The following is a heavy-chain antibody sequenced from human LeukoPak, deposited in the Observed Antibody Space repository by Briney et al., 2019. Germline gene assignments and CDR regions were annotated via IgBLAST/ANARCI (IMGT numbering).Heavy chain of an antibody. J-gene: IGHJ3*02. CDR3: ASHGTSDAFDI. CDR2: IKQDGSGK. CDR1: GFTFSTYW. Sequence: GESLRLSCAASGFTFSTYWMTWVRQAPGKGLEWVASIKQDGSGKFYVDSVKGRFTISRDNAKNSLFLQMNSLRAEDTAVYYCASHGTSDAFDIWGQGTMVTVSS. V-gene: IGHV3-7*05. D-gene: IGHD1-1*01.